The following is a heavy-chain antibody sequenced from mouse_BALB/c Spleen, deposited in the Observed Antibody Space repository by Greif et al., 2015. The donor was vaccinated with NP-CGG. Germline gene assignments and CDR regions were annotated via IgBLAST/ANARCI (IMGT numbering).Heavy chain of an antibody. V-gene: IGHV1-63*02. D-gene: IGHD3-1*01. J-gene: IGHJ4*01. CDR3: ARALLSGHYAMDY. Sequence: VQLQQSGAELVRPGTSVKISCKASGYTFTNYWLGWVKQRPGHGLEWIGDIYSGGGYTNYNEKFKGKATLTADTSSSTAYMQLSSLTSEDSAVYFCARALLSGHYAMDYWGQGTSVTVSS. CDR1: GYTFTNYW. CDR2: IYSGGGYT.